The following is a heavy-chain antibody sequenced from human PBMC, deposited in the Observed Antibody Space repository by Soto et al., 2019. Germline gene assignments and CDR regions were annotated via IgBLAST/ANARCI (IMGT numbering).Heavy chain of an antibody. D-gene: IGHD3-22*01. CDR2: IIPFFGRT. Sequence: QVQLVQSGTEVKKPGSSVKVSCKASGGTFSSYAITWVRHAPGQGLEWMGGIIPFFGRTNYAQKFQGRVTITADESTSTAYMELSSLRSEDTAVYFCARGAGYYDSSGYYYRAFDIWGQGTMVTVSS. V-gene: IGHV1-69*01. CDR1: GGTFSSYA. CDR3: ARGAGYYDSSGYYYRAFDI. J-gene: IGHJ3*02.